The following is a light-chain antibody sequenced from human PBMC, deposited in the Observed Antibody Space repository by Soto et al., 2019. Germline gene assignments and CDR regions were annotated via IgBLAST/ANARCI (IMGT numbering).Light chain of an antibody. J-gene: IGLJ7*01. V-gene: IGLV1-44*01. Sequence: QSVLAQPPSASGTPGQSVIFSCSGSTSNIGSNPVTWYQQLPGTAPKLVFYGNNQRPSGVPDRFSGSKSGTSASLAISGLQSEDEADYYCAAWDDNLDAAVFGGGTKLTVL. CDR3: AAWDDNLDAAV. CDR2: GNN. CDR1: TSNIGSNP.